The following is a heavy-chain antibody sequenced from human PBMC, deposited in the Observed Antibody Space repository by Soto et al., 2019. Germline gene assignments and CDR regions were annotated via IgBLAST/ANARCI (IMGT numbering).Heavy chain of an antibody. CDR3: ARGFTIFGVVIPGFDP. D-gene: IGHD3-3*01. CDR2: INHVGIT. V-gene: IGHV4-34*01. CDR1: GGSFRGFY. Sequence: SETLSLTCAVSGGSFRGFYWPWIRQSPGKGLEWLGDINHVGITNYNPSLKSRVSIPVDTSKSQFSLKLSSVTAADTAVYYCARGFTIFGVVIPGFDPGGQGTLVTVSS. J-gene: IGHJ5*02.